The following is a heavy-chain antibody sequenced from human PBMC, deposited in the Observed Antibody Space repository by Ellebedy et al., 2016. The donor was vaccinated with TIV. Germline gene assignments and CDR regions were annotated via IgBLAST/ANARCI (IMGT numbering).Heavy chain of an antibody. J-gene: IGHJ4*02. Sequence: SGPTLVKPTQTLTLTCTLSGFSLSTSGVGVGWIRQPPGQALEWLALIYWNDDKRYSPSLKSRLTITRDTSKNQVFLTLTNMGPMDTATYYCARLTAVHHYDFWGQGTLFTVSS. D-gene: IGHD3-3*01. CDR1: GFSLSTSGVG. CDR2: IYWNDDK. CDR3: ARLTAVHHYDF. V-gene: IGHV2-5*01.